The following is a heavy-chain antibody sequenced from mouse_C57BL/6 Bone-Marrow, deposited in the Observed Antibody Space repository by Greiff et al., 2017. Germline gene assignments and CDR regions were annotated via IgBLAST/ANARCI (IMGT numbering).Heavy chain of an antibody. V-gene: IGHV6-6*01. CDR1: GFTFSDAW. CDR2: IRNKANNHAT. CDR3: TRFGGNAFAD. Sequence: EVKLVESGGGLVQPGGSMKLSCAASGFTFSDAWMDWVRQSPEKGLEWVAEIRNKANNHATYYAESVKGRFTISRDDSKSSVYLQMNSLRAEDNGSYYGTRFGGNAFADWGQGTLVTVSA. J-gene: IGHJ3*01.